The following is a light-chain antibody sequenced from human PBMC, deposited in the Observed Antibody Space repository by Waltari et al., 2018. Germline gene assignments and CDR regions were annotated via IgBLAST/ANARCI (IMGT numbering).Light chain of an antibody. CDR1: TIGSKS. V-gene: IGLV3-21*02. J-gene: IGLJ2*01. CDR3: QGWDSSTDHVV. Sequence: SYVLTQPPSVSVAPGQTARITCGGNTIGSKSGDWYQQKPGQAPVLVVYDDRDRPSGIPERFSGSNSGNTATLTISRVEAGDEADYYCQGWDSSTDHVVFGGGTKLTVL. CDR2: DDR.